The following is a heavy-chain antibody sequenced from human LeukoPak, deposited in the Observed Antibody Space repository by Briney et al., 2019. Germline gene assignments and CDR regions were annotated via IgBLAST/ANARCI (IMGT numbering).Heavy chain of an antibody. CDR3: ARDSLGRLGELSSHDY. Sequence: GGSLRLSCAAPGFTFSSYSMNWVRQAPGKGLEWVSSISSSSSYIYYADSVKGRFTISRDNAKNSLYLQMNSLRAEDTAVYYCARDSLGRLGELSSHDYWGQGTLVTVSS. V-gene: IGHV3-21*01. CDR1: GFTFSSYS. D-gene: IGHD3-16*02. J-gene: IGHJ4*02. CDR2: ISSSSSYI.